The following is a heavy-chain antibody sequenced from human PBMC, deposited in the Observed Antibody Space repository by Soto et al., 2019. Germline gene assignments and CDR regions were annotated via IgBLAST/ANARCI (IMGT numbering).Heavy chain of an antibody. V-gene: IGHV2-5*02. CDR3: AHRLVDMGAFDM. CDR2: IYWDDDK. Sequence: QITLKESGPTLVKPTQTLTLTCTFSGFSFSTGGVGVGWARQPPGKTLEWLALIYWDDDKRYSPYLKSRLTITKDTSKNQVVLTMTNVDPVDTATYYCAHRLVDMGAFDMWCQGTVVTVSA. D-gene: IGHD6-6*01. J-gene: IGHJ3*02. CDR1: GFSFSTGGVG.